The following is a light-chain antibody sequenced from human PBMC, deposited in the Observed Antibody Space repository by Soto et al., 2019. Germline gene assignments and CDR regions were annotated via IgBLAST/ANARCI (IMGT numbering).Light chain of an antibody. J-gene: IGKJ3*01. Sequence: EIVMTHSPATLSVSPWEIATLSFSASQSVSSNLALHQQKPGQAPRLLIYGASTRATGIPARFSGSGSGTDFILTISNLQPEDFATYYCQKGYSTPRNFGPGTKVDIK. CDR1: QSVSSN. V-gene: IGKV3-15*01. CDR3: QKGYSTPRN. CDR2: GAS.